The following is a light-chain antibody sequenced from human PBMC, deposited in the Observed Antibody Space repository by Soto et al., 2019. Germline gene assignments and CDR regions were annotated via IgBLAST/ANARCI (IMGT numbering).Light chain of an antibody. CDR1: QSVPSDW. CDR2: GAS. Sequence: EIVLTQSPCTLSLSPGERATLSCRASQSVPSDWLAWYRHKPGQAPRLLIYGASSRATGVPYRVSGSGSGTDFTLTINRLEPEDVAVYYCQQYGNFPYTFGRGTKLEIK. J-gene: IGKJ2*01. V-gene: IGKV3-20*01. CDR3: QQYGNFPYT.